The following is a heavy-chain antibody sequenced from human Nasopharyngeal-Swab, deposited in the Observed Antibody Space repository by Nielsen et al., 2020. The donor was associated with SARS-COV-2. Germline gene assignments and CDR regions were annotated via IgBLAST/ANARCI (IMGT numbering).Heavy chain of an antibody. D-gene: IGHD1-26*01. V-gene: IGHV3-11*01. J-gene: IGHJ4*02. CDR3: ARDAVGARGY. CDR2: ISSSGSTI. Sequence: WIPQPPGKGLEWVSYISSSGSTIYYADSVKGRFTISRDNAKNSLCLQMNSLRAEDTAVYYCARDAVGARGYWGQGTLVTVSS.